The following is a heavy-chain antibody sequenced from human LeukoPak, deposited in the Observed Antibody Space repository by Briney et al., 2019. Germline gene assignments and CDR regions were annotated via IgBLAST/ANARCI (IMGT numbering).Heavy chain of an antibody. CDR3: ARDGYNPVAFDI. V-gene: IGHV4-59*12. Sequence: PSETLSLTCTVSGGSISSYYWSWIRQPPGKGLEWIGYIYYSGSTNYNPSLKSRVTTSVDTSKNTFSLNLKSVTAADTAVYYCARDGYNPVAFDIWGQGTVVTVSS. CDR1: GGSISSYY. D-gene: IGHD5-24*01. CDR2: IYYSGST. J-gene: IGHJ3*02.